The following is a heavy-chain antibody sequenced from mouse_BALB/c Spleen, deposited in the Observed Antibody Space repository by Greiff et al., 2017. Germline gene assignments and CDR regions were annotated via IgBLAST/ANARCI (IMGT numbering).Heavy chain of an antibody. D-gene: IGHD2-3*01. V-gene: IGHV3-2*02. Sequence: EVKLQESGPGLVKPSQSLSLTCTVTGYSITSDYAWIWIRQFPGNKLEWMGYISYSGSTSYNPSLKSRISITRDTSKNQFFLQLNSVTTEDTATYYCARQDDNFDYWGQGTTLTVSS. CDR2: ISYSGST. CDR1: GYSITSDYA. CDR3: ARQDDNFDY. J-gene: IGHJ2*01.